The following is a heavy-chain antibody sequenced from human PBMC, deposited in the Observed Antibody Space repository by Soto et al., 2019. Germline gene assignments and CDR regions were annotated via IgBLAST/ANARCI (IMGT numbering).Heavy chain of an antibody. V-gene: IGHV1-18*01. CDR3: ARSLGPAANFDI. CDR2: ISAYNGNA. CDR1: GYTFTSYC. D-gene: IGHD2-2*01. J-gene: IGHJ3*02. Sequence: ASVKVSCKXSGYTFTSYCISWVRQAPGQGLEWMGWISAYNGNANYAQKLQGRVTMTTDTSTSTAYMELRSLRSDDTAVYYCARSLGPAANFDIWGQGTMVTVSS.